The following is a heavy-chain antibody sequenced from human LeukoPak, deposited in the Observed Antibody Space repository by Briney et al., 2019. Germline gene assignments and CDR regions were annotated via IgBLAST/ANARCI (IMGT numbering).Heavy chain of an antibody. CDR1: GFTFSSYA. D-gene: IGHD4-23*01. V-gene: IGHV3-33*01. J-gene: IGHJ5*02. Sequence: GGSLRFSCAASGFTFSSYAMNWVGQAPGKGLEWVAVIWYDGSNKYYADSVKGRFTISRDNSKNTLYLQMNSLRAEDTAVYYCAREIYGGSFDPWGQGTLVTVSS. CDR3: AREIYGGSFDP. CDR2: IWYDGSNK.